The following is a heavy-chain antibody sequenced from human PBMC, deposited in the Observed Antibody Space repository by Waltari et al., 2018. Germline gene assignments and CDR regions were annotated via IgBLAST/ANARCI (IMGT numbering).Heavy chain of an antibody. Sequence: QVQLQESGPGLVKPSETLSLTCAVSGGSVSGTRYYWSWIRQPPGKGLEWIGYIHNTGSTTYNPALNSRVTISADAAKNHFSLKLTSVTAADTAVYYCARDPIFSSSSGGFDYWGQGTLVTVSS. CDR1: GGSVSGTRYY. J-gene: IGHJ4*02. V-gene: IGHV4-61*01. CDR3: ARDPIFSSSSGGFDY. D-gene: IGHD6-6*01. CDR2: IHNTGST.